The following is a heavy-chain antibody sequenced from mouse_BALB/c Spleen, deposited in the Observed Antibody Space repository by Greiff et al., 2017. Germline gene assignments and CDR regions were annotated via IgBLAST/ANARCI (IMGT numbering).Heavy chain of an antibody. D-gene: IGHD2-1*01. Sequence: VQLKESGGGLVKPGGSLKLSCAASGFTFSSYTMSWVRQTPEKRLEWVATISSGGSYTYYPDSVKGRFTISRDNAKNTLYLQMSSLKSEDTAMYYCTRDGNYWFAYWGQGTLVTVSA. CDR2: ISSGGSYT. J-gene: IGHJ3*01. CDR1: GFTFSSYT. V-gene: IGHV5-6-4*01. CDR3: TRDGNYWFAY.